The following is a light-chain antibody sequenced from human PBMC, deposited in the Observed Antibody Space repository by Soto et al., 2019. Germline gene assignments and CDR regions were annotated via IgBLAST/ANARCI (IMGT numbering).Light chain of an antibody. J-gene: IGKJ5*01. CDR2: DAS. CDR1: QNISVW. CDR3: QQYENLPT. Sequence: DIQMTQSPSTLSASVGDGVTITCRASQNISVWLAWYQQRPGKAPKFLIYDASSLETGVPSRFRGSGSGTDFTFTISRLQPEDIATYYCQQYENLPTFGQGTRLEIK. V-gene: IGKV1-5*01.